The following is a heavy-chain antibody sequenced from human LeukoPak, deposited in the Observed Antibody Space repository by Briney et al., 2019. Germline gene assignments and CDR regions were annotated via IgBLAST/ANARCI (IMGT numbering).Heavy chain of an antibody. D-gene: IGHD3-10*01. J-gene: IGHJ4*02. CDR2: SGST. Sequence: PSETLSLTCTVSGGSISSYYWSWIRQPPGKGLEWIGYSGSTNYNPSLNSRVTISVDTSKNQFSLKLSSVTAADTAVYYCARTNYGSEGGGFGYWGQGTLVTVSS. V-gene: IGHV4-59*01. CDR1: GGSISSYY. CDR3: ARTNYGSEGGGFGY.